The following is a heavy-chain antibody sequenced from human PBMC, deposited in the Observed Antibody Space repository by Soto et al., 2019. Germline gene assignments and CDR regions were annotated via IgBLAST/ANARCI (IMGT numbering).Heavy chain of an antibody. Sequence: SETLSLTCTVSGGSISSGGYYWSWIRQHPGKGLEWIGYIYYSGSTYYNPSLKSRVTISVDTSKNQFSLKLSSVTAADTAVYYCARQRITMVRGVMIDYWGQGTLVTVSS. J-gene: IGHJ4*02. CDR3: ARQRITMVRGVMIDY. D-gene: IGHD3-10*01. CDR1: GGSISSGGYY. V-gene: IGHV4-31*03. CDR2: IYYSGST.